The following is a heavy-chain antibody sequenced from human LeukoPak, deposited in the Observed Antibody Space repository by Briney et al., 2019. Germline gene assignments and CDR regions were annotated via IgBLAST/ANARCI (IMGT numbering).Heavy chain of an antibody. J-gene: IGHJ3*02. Sequence: ASVKVSCKASGYTFTSYDINWVRQATGQGLEWMGWMNPNSGNTGYAQKFQGRVTMTRNTSISTAYMELSSLRSEDTAVYYCARVRRPRQGAMGQPDAFDIWGQGTMVTVSS. CDR2: MNPNSGNT. CDR1: GYTFTSYD. D-gene: IGHD5-18*01. CDR3: ARVRRPRQGAMGQPDAFDI. V-gene: IGHV1-8*01.